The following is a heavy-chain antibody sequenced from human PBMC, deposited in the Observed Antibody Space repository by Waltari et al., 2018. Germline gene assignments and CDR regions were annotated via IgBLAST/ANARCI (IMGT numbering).Heavy chain of an antibody. D-gene: IGHD1-1*01. CDR3: AKSLLRGSLESNFDY. J-gene: IGHJ4*02. CDR1: GYTFRSYA. V-gene: IGHV3-23*01. Sequence: EVQLLESGGGLVQPGGSLRLSCADSGYTFRSYALCWVRQAPGKGLAWGSAISGSGGSTYYADSVKGRFTISRDNSKNTLYLQMNSLRAEDTAVYYCAKSLLRGSLESNFDYWGQGTLVTVSS. CDR2: ISGSGGST.